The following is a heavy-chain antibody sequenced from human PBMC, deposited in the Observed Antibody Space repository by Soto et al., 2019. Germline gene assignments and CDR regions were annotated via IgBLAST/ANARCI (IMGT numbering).Heavy chain of an antibody. CDR3: AKDKVYSNYQYYFAS. Sequence: EVQLVESGGGWVQPGRSLRLSCAASGFTFENYAMHWVRQGRGKGLEWVAGISWKSGSIGYADSVRGRFTISRDNAKNSLYLQMNSLRPEDTALYYCAKDKVYSNYQYYFASWGQGTLVTVSS. J-gene: IGHJ4*02. CDR1: GFTFENYA. D-gene: IGHD4-4*01. V-gene: IGHV3-9*01. CDR2: ISWKSGSI.